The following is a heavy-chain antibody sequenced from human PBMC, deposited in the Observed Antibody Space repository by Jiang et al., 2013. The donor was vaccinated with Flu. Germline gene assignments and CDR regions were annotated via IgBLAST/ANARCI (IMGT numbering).Heavy chain of an antibody. CDR3: ARHTRYCSSTSCQTAPFDY. V-gene: IGHV4-39*01. Sequence: PGLVKPSETLSLTCTVSGGSISSSSYYWGWIRQPPGKGLEWIGSIYYSGSTYYNPSLKSRVTISVDTSKNQFSLKLSSVTAADTAVYYCARHTRYCSSTSCQTAPFDYWGQGTLVTVSS. D-gene: IGHD2-2*01. CDR1: GGSISSSSYY. CDR2: IYYSGST. J-gene: IGHJ4*02.